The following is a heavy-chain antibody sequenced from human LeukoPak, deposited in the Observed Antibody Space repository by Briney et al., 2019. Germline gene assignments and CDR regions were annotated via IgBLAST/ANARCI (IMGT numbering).Heavy chain of an antibody. CDR2: ISAYNGNT. CDR3: ARGSSRAVGSYYYYMDV. J-gene: IGHJ6*03. D-gene: IGHD2-15*01. CDR1: GYTFTSYG. Sequence: GASVKVSCKASGYTFTSYGISWVRQAPGQGLEWMGWISAYNGNTNYAQKLQGRVTMTTDTSTSTAYMELSRLRSDDTAVYYCARGSSRAVGSYYYYMDVWGKGTTVTVSS. V-gene: IGHV1-18*01.